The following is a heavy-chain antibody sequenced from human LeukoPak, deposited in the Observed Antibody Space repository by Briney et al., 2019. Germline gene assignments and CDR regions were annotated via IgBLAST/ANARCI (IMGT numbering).Heavy chain of an antibody. CDR3: ARGRNYYESSGYYYYFDY. CDR2: INSSGGT. J-gene: IGHJ4*02. Sequence: SETLSLTCAVSGGSFRGYYWNWIRQPPGKGLEWAGEINSSGGTNYNPSLKSRLTLSVDTSKYHFSLKLSSVTAADTAVYYCARGRNYYESSGYYYYFDYWGQGTLVTVAS. D-gene: IGHD3-22*01. CDR1: GGSFRGYY. V-gene: IGHV4-34*01.